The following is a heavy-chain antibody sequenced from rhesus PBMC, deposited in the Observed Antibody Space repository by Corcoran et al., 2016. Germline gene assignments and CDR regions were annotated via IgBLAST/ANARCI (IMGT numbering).Heavy chain of an antibody. CDR2: INGNSGST. D-gene: IGHD2-15*01. CDR1: GGSFSSYW. J-gene: IGHJ6*01. CDR3: ARDRKVVLTAPRNYGLDS. Sequence: QVQLQEPGPGLVKPSETLSLTCAVSGGSFSSYWWTWIRQPPGKGLEWIGEINGNSGSTNDNHTHKSRVTISKDASKNQLSLNLSSVTAADTAVYYWARDRKVVLTAPRNYGLDSWGQGVVVTVSS. V-gene: IGHV4-80*01.